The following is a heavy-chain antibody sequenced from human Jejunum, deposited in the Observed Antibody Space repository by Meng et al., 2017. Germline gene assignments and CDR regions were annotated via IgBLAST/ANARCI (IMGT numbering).Heavy chain of an antibody. J-gene: IGHJ4*02. D-gene: IGHD5-18*01. V-gene: IGHV4-4*03. Sequence: QVLMRDSGPGSVKPPETLSLTCAVSGGSISSVYWWTWVRQSPGKGLEWIGEIYHSGSTNYNPSLKSRVIISVDKSKNQFSLKLTSVTAADTAVYYCARGGYYSFDYWGQGTLVTVSS. CDR3: ARGGYYSFDY. CDR2: IYHSGST. CDR1: GGSISSVYW.